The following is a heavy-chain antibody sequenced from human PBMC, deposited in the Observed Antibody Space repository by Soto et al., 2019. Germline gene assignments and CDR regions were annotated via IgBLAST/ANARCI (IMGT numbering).Heavy chain of an antibody. V-gene: IGHV3-23*01. CDR3: AEGRLDTAMVTPYYYYYGMDV. Sequence: GGSLRLSCAASGFTFSSYAMSWVRQAPGKGLEWVSAISGSGGSTYYADSVKGRFTISRDNSKNTLYLQMNSLRAEDTAVYYCAEGRLDTAMVTPYYYYYGMDVWGQGTTVTVSS. D-gene: IGHD5-18*01. J-gene: IGHJ6*02. CDR2: ISGSGGST. CDR1: GFTFSSYA.